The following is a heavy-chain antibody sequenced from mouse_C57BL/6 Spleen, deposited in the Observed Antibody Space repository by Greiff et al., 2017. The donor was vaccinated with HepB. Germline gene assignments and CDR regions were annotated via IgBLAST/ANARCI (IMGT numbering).Heavy chain of an antibody. CDR3: AREEYGSSAWFAY. V-gene: IGHV3-1*01. D-gene: IGHD1-1*01. CDR2: ISYSGST. J-gene: IGHJ3*01. Sequence: EVQLQESGPGLVKPAQSLSLTCTVTGYSITSGYDWHWIRHFPGNILEWMGYISYSGSTNYNPTLKSRISITHDTSKNHFFLKLNSVTTEDAAACYCAREEYGSSAWFAYWGPGTPVTVSA. CDR1: GYSITSGYD.